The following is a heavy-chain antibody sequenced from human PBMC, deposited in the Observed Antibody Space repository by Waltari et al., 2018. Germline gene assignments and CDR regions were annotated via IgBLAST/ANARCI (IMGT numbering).Heavy chain of an antibody. CDR2: SYTSGTT. V-gene: IGHV4-4*07. CDR1: GDSISSYY. D-gene: IGHD6-19*01. J-gene: IGHJ4*02. Sequence: QVQLQESGPGLVKPSETLSLTCTVSGDSISSYYWSWIRQPAGKELEWIGRSYTSGTTIYIPSLKSPVTMSVDTSKNHLSLKLISVTAADTAVYYCARGPRPSGWGIDYWGQGTLVTVSS. CDR3: ARGPRPSGWGIDY.